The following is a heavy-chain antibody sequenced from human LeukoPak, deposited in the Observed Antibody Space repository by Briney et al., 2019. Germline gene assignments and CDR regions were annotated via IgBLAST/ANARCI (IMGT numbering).Heavy chain of an antibody. D-gene: IGHD3-16*01. J-gene: IGHJ4*02. CDR3: ARARGDRGSFDY. Sequence: KPSGTLSLTCAVSGGPTSTNNWWNWVRQPPGKGLEWIAEISHSGSTNYNPSLKSRVTISVDKSKTQFSLKLSSVTAADTAVYYCARARGDRGSFDYWGQGTMVTVSS. V-gene: IGHV4-4*02. CDR1: GGPTSTNNW. CDR2: ISHSGST.